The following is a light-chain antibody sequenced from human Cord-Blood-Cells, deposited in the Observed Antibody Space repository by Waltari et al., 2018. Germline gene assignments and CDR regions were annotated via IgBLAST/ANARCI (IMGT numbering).Light chain of an antibody. J-gene: IGKJ1*01. CDR1: QSISSW. V-gene: IGKV1-5*03. CDR2: KAS. Sequence: DIQMTQSPSTLSASVGDRVTITCRASQSISSWLAWYQQKPGKAPKLLTYKASSLESGVPLRFSGSGSGTEFTLTISSLQPDDFATDYCQQYNSYSTFGQGTKVEIK. CDR3: QQYNSYST.